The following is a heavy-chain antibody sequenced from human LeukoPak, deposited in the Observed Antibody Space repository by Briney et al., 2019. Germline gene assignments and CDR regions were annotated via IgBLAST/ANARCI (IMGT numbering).Heavy chain of an antibody. CDR2: ISGSGGST. CDR3: AKQQHNYYYGSGSYYDY. Sequence: GGSLRLSCAASGFTFSSYAMSWVRQAPGKGLEWVSAISGSGGSTYYADSVKGRFTTSRDNSKNTLYLQMNSLRAEDTAVYYCAKQQHNYYYGSGSYYDYWGQGTLVTVSS. J-gene: IGHJ4*02. CDR1: GFTFSSYA. V-gene: IGHV3-23*01. D-gene: IGHD3-10*01.